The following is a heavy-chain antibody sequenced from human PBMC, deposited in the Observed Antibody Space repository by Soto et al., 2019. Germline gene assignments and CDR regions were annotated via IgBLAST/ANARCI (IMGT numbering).Heavy chain of an antibody. V-gene: IGHV1-69*01. CDR2: IIPIFGTA. CDR3: ARDLNLVDFWSGYFVYYYGMDV. D-gene: IGHD3-3*01. CDR1: GGTFSSYA. Sequence: QVQLVQSGAEVKKPGSSVKVSCKASGGTFSSYAISWVRQAPGQGLEWMGGIIPIFGTANYAQKFQGRVTITADESTSTAYMELSSLRSEDTAVYYCARDLNLVDFWSGYFVYYYGMDVWVQGTTVTVSS. J-gene: IGHJ6*02.